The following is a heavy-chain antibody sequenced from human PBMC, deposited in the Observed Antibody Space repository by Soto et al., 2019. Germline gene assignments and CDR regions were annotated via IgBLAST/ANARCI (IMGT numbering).Heavy chain of an antibody. D-gene: IGHD3-10*01. Sequence: SETLSLTCAVYGGSFSDYYWSWIRQPPGKGLEWIGEINHSGSTNYNPSLKSRVTISVDTSKNQFSLKLNSVTAADTAVYYCAKGRTVLITMIRGIITHIGLDHWGQGIPVTVSS. CDR1: GGSFSDYY. CDR3: AKGRTVLITMIRGIITHIGLDH. J-gene: IGHJ5*02. CDR2: INHSGST. V-gene: IGHV4-34*01.